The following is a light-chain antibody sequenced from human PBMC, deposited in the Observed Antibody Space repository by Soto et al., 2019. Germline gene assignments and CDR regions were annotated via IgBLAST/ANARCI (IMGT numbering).Light chain of an antibody. CDR3: FYATQYPTYT. V-gene: IGKV2-24*01. Sequence: DIVLTQTPLSSPVTLGQPASISCRSSESLLHSDGKTYLSWLQQRPGQPPRLLIYKVSNRLSGVQDRFSGSGARTDFTLKISRVEADDVGVYYCFYATQYPTYTFGQGTKLE. J-gene: IGKJ2*01. CDR1: ESLLHSDGKTY. CDR2: KVS.